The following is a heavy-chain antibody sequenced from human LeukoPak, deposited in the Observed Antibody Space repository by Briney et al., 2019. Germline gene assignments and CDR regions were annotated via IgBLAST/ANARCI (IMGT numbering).Heavy chain of an antibody. V-gene: IGHV1-2*02. J-gene: IGHJ5*02. CDR1: GYTFTGYY. CDR2: INPNSGGT. D-gene: IGHD1-26*01. CDR3: AREIRDSGSYYDWFDP. Sequence: ASVKVSCKASGYTFTGYYMHWVRQAPGQGLEGMGWINPNSGGTNYAQKFQGRVTMTRDPSISTAYMELSRLRADDTAVYYCAREIRDSGSYYDWFDPWGQGTLVTVSS.